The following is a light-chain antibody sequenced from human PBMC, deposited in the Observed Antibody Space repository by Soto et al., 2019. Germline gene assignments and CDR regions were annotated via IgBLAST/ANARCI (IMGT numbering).Light chain of an antibody. CDR2: SNN. V-gene: IGLV1-44*01. CDR3: AAWDDSLNGPL. Sequence: QSVLTQPPSASGTPGQRVTISCSGSSSNIASNTVNWYQQLPGTAPKLLIYSNNQRPSGVPDRFSGSKSGTSASLAISGLQSEDEADYYCAAWDDSLNGPLFGGGTKLTVL. J-gene: IGLJ2*01. CDR1: SSNIASNT.